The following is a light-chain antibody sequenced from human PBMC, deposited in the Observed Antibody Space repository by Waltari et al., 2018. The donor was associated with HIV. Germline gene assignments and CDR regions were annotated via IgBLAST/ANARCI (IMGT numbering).Light chain of an antibody. J-gene: IGLJ3*02. V-gene: IGLV2-8*01. Sequence: QSALTQPPSASGSPGPSVTLSCTGISSDVGDYNYVSWYQQHPGKAPQLMIYEVNKRPSGVPDRFSGSKSGNTASLTVSGLQAEDEADYYCSSYVGSNRVFGGGTKLTVL. CDR2: EVN. CDR1: SSDVGDYNY. CDR3: SSYVGSNRV.